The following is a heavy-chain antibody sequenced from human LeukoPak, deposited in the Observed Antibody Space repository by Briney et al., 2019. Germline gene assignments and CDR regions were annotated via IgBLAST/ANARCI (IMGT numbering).Heavy chain of an antibody. CDR2: IYYSGST. D-gene: IGHD6-13*01. V-gene: IGHV4-31*03. J-gene: IGHJ4*02. CDR1: GGSISSGGYY. Sequence: SETLSLTCTVSGGSISSGGYYWSWIRQHPGKGLEWIGYIYYSGSTYYNPSLKSRVTISVDTSKNQFSLKLCSVTAADTAVYYCARGGWGAAAGNPVDYWGQRTLVTVSS. CDR3: ARGGWGAAAGNPVDY.